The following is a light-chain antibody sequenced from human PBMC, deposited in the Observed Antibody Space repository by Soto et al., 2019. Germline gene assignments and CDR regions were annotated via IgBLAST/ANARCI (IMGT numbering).Light chain of an antibody. CDR2: HAS. CDR1: QGISNW. J-gene: IGKJ1*01. V-gene: IGKV1-5*01. Sequence: DIQMTRYASTLSASIGDRVTIACRASQGISNWLAWYQQKPGKAPKLLIFHASSLESGVPSRFSGSGSGTEFTLTISSLQSDDFATYYCQQYNTYPTFGQGTKVDIK. CDR3: QQYNTYPT.